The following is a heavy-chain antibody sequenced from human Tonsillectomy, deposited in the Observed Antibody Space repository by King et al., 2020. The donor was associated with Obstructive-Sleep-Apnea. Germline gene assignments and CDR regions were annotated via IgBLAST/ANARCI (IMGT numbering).Heavy chain of an antibody. CDR1: GFTFSSYS. CDR3: AKIPAASPVPYYYGMDV. J-gene: IGHJ6*02. Sequence: VQLVESGGGLVKPGGSLRLSCAASGFTFSSYSMNWVRQAPGKGLEWVSSISSSSSYIYYADSVKGRFTISRDNAKNSLYLQMNSLRAEDTAVYYCAKIPAASPVPYYYGMDVWGQGTTVTVSS. D-gene: IGHD2-2*01. V-gene: IGHV3-21*01. CDR2: ISSSSSYI.